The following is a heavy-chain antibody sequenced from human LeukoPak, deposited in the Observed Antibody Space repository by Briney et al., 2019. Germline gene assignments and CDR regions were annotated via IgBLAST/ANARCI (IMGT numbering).Heavy chain of an antibody. CDR3: AKAELILNYYRYLGMDV. D-gene: IGHD1-26*01. CDR2: ISCSGENT. Sequence: GASLRLSCAASGFTFSTYAVSWVRQAPGKGREWVLFISCSGENTFYAVSVKGRFTISRDNSKNTLYLQMNSLGAEDTAVYFCAKAELILNYYRYLGMDVWGQGTTVTVSS. CDR1: GFTFSTYA. V-gene: IGHV3-23*01. J-gene: IGHJ6*02.